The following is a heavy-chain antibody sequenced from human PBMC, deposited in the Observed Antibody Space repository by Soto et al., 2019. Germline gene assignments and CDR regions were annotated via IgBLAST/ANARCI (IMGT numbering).Heavy chain of an antibody. CDR1: GYTFTSYG. CDR2: INAANGDT. Sequence: QVQLVQSGTEVKKPGASVKVSCKASGYTFTSYGIHWVRQAPGQRLEWMGWINAANGDTKYSPKFQGRVTITRETSGSTAYMELSSLRSEDTAVYYCVRRHVSATGIDWFDPWGQGTLVTVSS. D-gene: IGHD6-13*01. J-gene: IGHJ5*02. CDR3: VRRHVSATGIDWFDP. V-gene: IGHV1-3*01.